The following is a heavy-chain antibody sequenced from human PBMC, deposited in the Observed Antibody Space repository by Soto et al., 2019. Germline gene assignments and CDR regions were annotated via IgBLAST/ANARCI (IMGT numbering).Heavy chain of an antibody. CDR3: ARDGVAVAGSQNWLDT. CDR1: GDIFTGYY. D-gene: IGHD6-19*01. J-gene: IGHJ5*02. CDR2: INPNSGGT. Sequence: QVQLVQSGAEVKKSGASVKVSCKASGDIFTGYYMHWVRQAPGQGLEWVGWINPNSGGTNYAQNLQGMTTITRDSSSSTVYMVVSSLRPDDTADYYCARDGVAVAGSQNWLDTWGQGTLVTVSS. V-gene: IGHV1-2*02.